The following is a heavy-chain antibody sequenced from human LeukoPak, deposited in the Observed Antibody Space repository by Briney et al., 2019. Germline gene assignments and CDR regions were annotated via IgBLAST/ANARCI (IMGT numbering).Heavy chain of an antibody. Sequence: ASVKVSCKASGYTFTRYGLCWVRQAPGQGLEWMGCINPYNGDIKYTQKVQGRVTMTTDTSASTAYMELRSLRSDDTALYYCAREQGMVRGSWFDPWGQGTLVTVSS. CDR3: AREQGMVRGSWFDP. D-gene: IGHD3-10*01. V-gene: IGHV1-18*01. CDR1: GYTFTRYG. J-gene: IGHJ5*02. CDR2: INPYNGDI.